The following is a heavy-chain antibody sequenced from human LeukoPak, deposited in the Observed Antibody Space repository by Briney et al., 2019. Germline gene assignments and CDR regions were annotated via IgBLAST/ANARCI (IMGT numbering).Heavy chain of an antibody. CDR1: GGSFSGYY. D-gene: IGHD3-22*01. CDR3: ARGSYDSSGYYRYYYYYGMDV. V-gene: IGHV4-34*01. CDR2: INHSGST. Sequence: KTSETLSLTCAVYGGSFSGYYWSWIRQPPGKGLEWIGEINHSGSTNYNPSLKSRVTISVDTSKNQFSLKLSSVTAADTAVYYCARGSYDSSGYYRYYYYYGMDVWGQGTTVTVSS. J-gene: IGHJ6*02.